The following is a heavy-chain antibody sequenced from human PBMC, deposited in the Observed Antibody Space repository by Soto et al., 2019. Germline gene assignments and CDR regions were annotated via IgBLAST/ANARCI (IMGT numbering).Heavy chain of an antibody. D-gene: IGHD6-6*01. CDR3: ARSSIAARRWFDP. J-gene: IGHJ5*02. CDR2: IYYSGST. V-gene: IGHV4-59*01. CDR1: GGSISSYY. Sequence: NPSETLSLTSTVSGGSISSYYWSWIRQPPGKGLEWIGYIYYSGSTNYNPSLKSRVTISVDTSKNQFSLKLSSVTAADTAVYYCARSSIAARRWFDPWGQGTLVTVSS.